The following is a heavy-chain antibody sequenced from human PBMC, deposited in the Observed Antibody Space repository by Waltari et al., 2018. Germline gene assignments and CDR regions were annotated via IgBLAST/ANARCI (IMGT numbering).Heavy chain of an antibody. CDR3: AKGRRVRGVIGPMDV. V-gene: IGHV3-33*06. Sequence: QVQLVESGGGVVQPGRSLRLSCAASGFTFSSYGMYWVRQAPGKGLEWVAVIWYDGSNKYYADSVKGRFTISRDNSKNTLYLQMNSLRAEDTAVYYCAKGRRVRGVIGPMDVWGKGTTVTVSS. CDR1: GFTFSSYG. D-gene: IGHD3-10*01. CDR2: IWYDGSNK. J-gene: IGHJ6*03.